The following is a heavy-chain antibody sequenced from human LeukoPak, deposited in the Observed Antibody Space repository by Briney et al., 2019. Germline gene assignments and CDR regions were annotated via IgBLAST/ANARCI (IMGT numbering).Heavy chain of an antibody. CDR3: AADNGYSVQQWLPRGAY. Sequence: SVRVSSTTSGFTFTRSAMQWVRQARGQRGERIGWIVVGSGITDYTQKFHERVTITRDMSTSTAYMELSSLTSEDTAVYYCAADNGYSVQQWLPRGAYWGQGTLVTVSS. J-gene: IGHJ4*02. CDR2: IVVGSGIT. D-gene: IGHD5-24*01. V-gene: IGHV1-58*02. CDR1: GFTFTRSA.